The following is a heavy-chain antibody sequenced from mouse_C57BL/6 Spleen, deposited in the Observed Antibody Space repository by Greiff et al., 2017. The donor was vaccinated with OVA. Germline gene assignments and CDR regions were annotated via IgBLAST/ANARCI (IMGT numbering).Heavy chain of an antibody. CDR3: ARGFFDWYFDV. Sequence: VQLKESGGGLVKPGGSLKLSCAASGFTFSSYAMSWVHQTPEKRLEWVATISDGGSYTYYPDNVKGRFTISRDNAKNNLYLQMSHLKSEDTAIYYCARGFFDWYFDVWGTGTTVTVSS. CDR2: ISDGGSYT. CDR1: GFTFSSYA. V-gene: IGHV5-4*01. J-gene: IGHJ1*03.